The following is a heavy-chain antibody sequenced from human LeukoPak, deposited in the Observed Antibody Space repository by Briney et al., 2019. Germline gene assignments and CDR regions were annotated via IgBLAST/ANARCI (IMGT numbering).Heavy chain of an antibody. CDR1: GGSISSYY. Sequence: SETLSLTCTVSGGSISSYYWSWIRQPPGKGPEWIGYIYYSGSTNYNPSLKSRVTISVDTSKNQFSLKLSSVTAADTAVYYSARVFGGNTAVDYWGQGTLVTVSS. CDR2: IYYSGST. J-gene: IGHJ4*02. CDR3: ARVFGGNTAVDY. V-gene: IGHV4-59*01. D-gene: IGHD4-23*01.